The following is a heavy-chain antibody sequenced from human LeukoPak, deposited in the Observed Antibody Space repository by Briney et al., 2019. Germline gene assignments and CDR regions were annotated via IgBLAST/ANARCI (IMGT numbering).Heavy chain of an antibody. CDR3: AKDSLYCSGGSCSGNYYHYYMDV. CDR2: ISYDGSNK. J-gene: IGHJ6*03. CDR1: GFTFSSYG. Sequence: GGSLRLSCAASGFTFSSYGMHWVRQAPGKGLEWVAVISYDGSNKYYADSVKGRFTISRDNSKNTLYLQMNSLRAEDTAVYYCAKDSLYCSGGSCSGNYYHYYMDVWGKGTTVTVSS. D-gene: IGHD2-15*01. V-gene: IGHV3-30*18.